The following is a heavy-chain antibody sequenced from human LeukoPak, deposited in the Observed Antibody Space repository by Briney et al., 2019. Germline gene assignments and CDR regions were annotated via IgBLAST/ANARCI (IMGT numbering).Heavy chain of an antibody. V-gene: IGHV4-59*08. CDR2: VYYSGGT. Sequence: SETLSLTCTVSGGSISSYYWSWIRQPPGKGLEWIGQVYYSGGTNYNPSLKSRVTISVDTSKNQFSLKRSSVTAAHTPGYYCARRTVRYDTNWFDTWGQGTLVTVSS. CDR1: GGSISSYY. J-gene: IGHJ5*02. D-gene: IGHD1-14*01. CDR3: ARRTVRYDTNWFDT.